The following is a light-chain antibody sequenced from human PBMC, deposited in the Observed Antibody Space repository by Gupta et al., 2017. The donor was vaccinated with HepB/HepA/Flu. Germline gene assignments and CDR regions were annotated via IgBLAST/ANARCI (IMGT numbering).Light chain of an antibody. J-gene: IGKJ5*01. V-gene: IGKV1-9*01. Sequence: DMQLTQSPSFLSASVGDRVTFTCRASQGINGYLAWYQQKPGKAPKLLIYAASTLQSGVPLRFSGSGSGREFTLTISSLQPEDFATYYCQHFNSHPPSITFGQGTRLEIK. CDR1: QGINGY. CDR3: QHFNSHPPSIT. CDR2: AAS.